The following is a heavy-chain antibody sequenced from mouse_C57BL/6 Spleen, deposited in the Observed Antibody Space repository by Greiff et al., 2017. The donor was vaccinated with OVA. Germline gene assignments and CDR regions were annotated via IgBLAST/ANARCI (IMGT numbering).Heavy chain of an antibody. CDR1: GFTFSDYY. D-gene: IGHD3-3*01. V-gene: IGHV5-16*01. CDR2: INYDGSST. CDR3: AREGGTLAMDY. J-gene: IGHJ4*01. Sequence: EVMLVESEGGLVQPGSSMKLSCTASGFTFSDYYMAWVRQVPEKGLEWVANINYDGSSTYYLDSLKSRFIISRDNAKNILYLQMSSLKSEDTATYYCAREGGTLAMDYWGQGTSVTVSS.